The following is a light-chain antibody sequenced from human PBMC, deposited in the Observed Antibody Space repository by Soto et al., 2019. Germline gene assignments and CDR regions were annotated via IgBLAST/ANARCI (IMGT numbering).Light chain of an antibody. J-gene: IGLJ2*01. Sequence: QSALTQPASVSEFPGQSVTISCIGTSSDVGAYNSVSWYQQHPGKAPKLIIFDVNHRPSGISNRFSGSKSGNTASLTVSGLQADDEADYYCSSFTVMNTQVFGGGTKLTVL. V-gene: IGLV2-14*03. CDR3: SSFTVMNTQV. CDR1: SSDVGAYNS. CDR2: DVN.